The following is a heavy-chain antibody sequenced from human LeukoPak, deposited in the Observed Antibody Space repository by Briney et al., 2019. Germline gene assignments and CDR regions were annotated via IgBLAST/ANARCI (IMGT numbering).Heavy chain of an antibody. CDR3: AKDLRDDPYSSSWYGPDS. CDR2: ISGVGTST. CDR1: RFTFPKYA. V-gene: IGHV3-23*01. D-gene: IGHD6-13*01. J-gene: IGHJ4*02. Sequence: PGGSLRLSCAASRFTFPKYAMSWVRQAPGEGLQWESYISGVGTSTLYAHSVKGRFSISRDNSKNTLYLQMNRLRAEDTALYYCAKDLRDDPYSSSWYGPDSWGQGTLVTVSS.